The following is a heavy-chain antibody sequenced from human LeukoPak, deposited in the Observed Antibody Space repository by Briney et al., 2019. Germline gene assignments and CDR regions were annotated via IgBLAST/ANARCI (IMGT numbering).Heavy chain of an antibody. CDR1: GYTFTSYG. CDR3: ARDPGYSSSWKLFGY. Sequence: ASVKVSCKASGYTFTSYGISWVRQAPGQGLEWMGWISAYNGNTNYAQKLQGRVTMTTDTSTSTAYMELRSLRSDDTAVYYCARDPGYSSSWKLFGYWGQGTLVTVSS. J-gene: IGHJ4*02. D-gene: IGHD6-13*01. V-gene: IGHV1-18*01. CDR2: ISAYNGNT.